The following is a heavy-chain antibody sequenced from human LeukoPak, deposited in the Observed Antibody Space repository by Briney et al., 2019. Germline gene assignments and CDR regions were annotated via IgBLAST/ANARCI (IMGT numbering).Heavy chain of an antibody. D-gene: IGHD6-13*01. V-gene: IGHV4-38-2*02. CDR1: SYSISSGYY. CDR2: INHSGST. Sequence: SETLSLTCTVSSYSISSGYYWGWIRQPPGKGLEWIGEINHSGSTNYNPSLKSRVTISVDTSKNQFSLKLSSVTAADTAVYYCARKLIAAAGLDYWGQGTLVTVSS. CDR3: ARKLIAAAGLDY. J-gene: IGHJ4*02.